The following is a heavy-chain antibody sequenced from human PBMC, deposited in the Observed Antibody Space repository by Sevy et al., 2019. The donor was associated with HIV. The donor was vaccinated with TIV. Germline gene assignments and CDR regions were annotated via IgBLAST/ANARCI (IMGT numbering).Heavy chain of an antibody. Sequence: GGSLRLSCAASGFTFSVYSMNWVRQAPGKGLEWLSYIGSSGSTIAYADSVKGRFTISRDKAWSSLFLQMNSLRPEDTAVYYCASDVYYSDGSGYDFEHWGQGTLVTVSS. CDR1: GFTFSVYS. CDR3: ASDVYYSDGSGYDFEH. CDR2: IGSSGSTI. D-gene: IGHD3-22*01. J-gene: IGHJ4*01. V-gene: IGHV3-48*01.